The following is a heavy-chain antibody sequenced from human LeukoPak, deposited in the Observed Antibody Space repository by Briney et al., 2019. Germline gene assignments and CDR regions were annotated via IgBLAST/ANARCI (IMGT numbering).Heavy chain of an antibody. V-gene: IGHV3-21*01. CDR1: GFTFSSYS. D-gene: IGHD3-16*01. J-gene: IGHJ4*02. Sequence: SVRLSCAASGFTFSSYSMNWVRQAPGKGLEWVSSISSISCYIYYADSVKGRFTISRDNAKNSLYLQMNSLRAEDTAVYYCASAFTYVRLGDHWGQGTLVTASS. CDR2: ISSISCYI. CDR3: ASAFTYVRLGDH.